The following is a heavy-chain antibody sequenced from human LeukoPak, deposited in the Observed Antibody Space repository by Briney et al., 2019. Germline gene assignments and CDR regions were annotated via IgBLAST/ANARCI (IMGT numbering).Heavy chain of an antibody. V-gene: IGHV1-2*02. J-gene: IGHJ4*02. D-gene: IGHD4-17*01. CDR1: GYTFTGYY. Sequence: GTSMKVSCKASGYTFTGYYMHWVRQAPGQGLEWMGWINPNSGGTNYAQKFQGRVTMTRDTSISTAYMELSRLRSDDTAVYYCARDLLPGYGVHIADYWGRGTLVSVSS. CDR3: ARDLLPGYGVHIADY. CDR2: INPNSGGT.